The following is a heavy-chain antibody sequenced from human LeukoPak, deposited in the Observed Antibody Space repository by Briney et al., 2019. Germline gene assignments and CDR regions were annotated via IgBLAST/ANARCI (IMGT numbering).Heavy chain of an antibody. CDR2: IYYSGST. J-gene: IGHJ4*02. CDR1: GGSISSSSYY. D-gene: IGHD2-8*01. Sequence: SETLSLTCTVSGGSISSSSYYWGWIRQPPGKGLEWIGSIYYSGSTYYNPSLKSRVTISVDTSKNQFSLKLSSVTAADTAVYYCAGREIMGHLGFDYWGQGTLVTVSS. V-gene: IGHV4-39*01. CDR3: AGREIMGHLGFDY.